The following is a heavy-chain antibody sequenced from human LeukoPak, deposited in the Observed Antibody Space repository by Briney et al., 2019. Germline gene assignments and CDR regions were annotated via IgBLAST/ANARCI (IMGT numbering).Heavy chain of an antibody. D-gene: IGHD6-13*01. CDR3: ARGFSSSWYSSPYYYYYMDV. J-gene: IGHJ6*03. CDR2: IYYSGST. Sequence: SETLSLTCTVSGGSISSYYWSWIRQPPGKGLEWIGYIYYSGSTNYNPSLKGRVTILVDTSKNQFSLKLSSVTAADTAVYYCARGFSSSWYSSPYYYYYMDVWGKGTTVTVSS. CDR1: GGSISSYY. V-gene: IGHV4-59*01.